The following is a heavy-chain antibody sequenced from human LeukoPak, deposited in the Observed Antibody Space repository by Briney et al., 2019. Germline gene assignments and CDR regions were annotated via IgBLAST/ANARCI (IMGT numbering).Heavy chain of an antibody. CDR3: ARQDYYDTGTWYFDL. CDR1: GGSISYYY. Sequence: PSETLSLTCTVSGGSISYYYWSWIRQPPGKGLEWIGYIYYIGNTNYNPSLKNRVTISVDTSKNQFSLKLSSVTAADTAVYYCARQDYYDTGTWYFDLWGRGTLVTVSS. V-gene: IGHV4-59*01. CDR2: IYYIGNT. D-gene: IGHD3-22*01. J-gene: IGHJ2*01.